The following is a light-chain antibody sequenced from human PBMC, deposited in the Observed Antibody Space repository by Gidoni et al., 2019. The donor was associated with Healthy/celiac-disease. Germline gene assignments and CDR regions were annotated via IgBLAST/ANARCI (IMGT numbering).Light chain of an antibody. CDR1: KLGDNY. J-gene: IGLJ2*01. CDR2: HDS. V-gene: IGLV3-1*01. Sequence: SYELTQPPSVSVSPGQTASITCSGDKLGDNYACWYQQKPGPSPVLVIYHDSRRPSGIPERFSGSNSGNTATLTISGTQAMDEADYYCQAWDSSTGVFGGGTKLTVL. CDR3: QAWDSSTGV.